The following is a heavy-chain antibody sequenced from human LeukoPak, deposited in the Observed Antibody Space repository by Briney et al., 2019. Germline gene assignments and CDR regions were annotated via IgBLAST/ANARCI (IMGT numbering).Heavy chain of an antibody. CDR3: ARRIVVVPAEGLGWFDP. V-gene: IGHV1-2*02. Sequence: GASVKVSCKASGYTFTGYYMHWVRQAPGQGLEWMGWINPNSGGTNYAQKFQGRVTMTRDTSISTAYMELSRLRSDDTAVYYCARRIVVVPAEGLGWFDPWGQGTLVTVSS. CDR2: INPNSGGT. J-gene: IGHJ5*02. CDR1: GYTFTGYY. D-gene: IGHD2-2*01.